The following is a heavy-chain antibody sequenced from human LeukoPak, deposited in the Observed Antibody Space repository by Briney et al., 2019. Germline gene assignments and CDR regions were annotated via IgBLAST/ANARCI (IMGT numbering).Heavy chain of an antibody. CDR1: GGSISSSSYY. CDR2: IYYSGST. D-gene: IGHD3-10*01. CDR3: ARWKVHYYGSGSYNYFDY. J-gene: IGHJ4*02. Sequence: SETLSLTCTVSGGSISSSSYYWGWIRQPPGKGLEWIGSIYYSGSTYYNPSLKSRVTISVDTSKNQFSLKLSSVTAADTAVYYCARWKVHYYGSGSYNYFDYWGQGTLVTVSS. V-gene: IGHV4-39*01.